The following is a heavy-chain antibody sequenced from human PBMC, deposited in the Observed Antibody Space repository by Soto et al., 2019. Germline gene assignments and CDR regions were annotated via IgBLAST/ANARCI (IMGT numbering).Heavy chain of an antibody. J-gene: IGHJ3*02. D-gene: IGHD1-26*01. Sequence: EVQLVESGGGLVKPGGSLRLSCAASGFTFSNAWMNWVRQSPGKGLEWVGRIKSKTDGGTTDYAAPVKGRFTISRDDSKNTLYLQMNSLKTEDTAVYYCTTDSGSPRDHYDAFDIWGQGTMVTVSS. CDR2: IKSKTDGGTT. CDR3: TTDSGSPRDHYDAFDI. CDR1: GFTFSNAW. V-gene: IGHV3-15*07.